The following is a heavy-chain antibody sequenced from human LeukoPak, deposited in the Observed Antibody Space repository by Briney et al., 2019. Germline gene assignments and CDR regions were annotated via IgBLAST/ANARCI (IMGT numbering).Heavy chain of an antibody. CDR2: KRSSGSSP. J-gene: IGHJ4*02. CDR3: AKANSPYYYDSGGYLTFDY. D-gene: IGHD3-22*01. CDR1: GFTFSSYA. V-gene: IGHV3-23*01. Sequence: GGPLRLSCAASGFTFSSYAMNWVRQAPGKGLEWVSGKRSSGSSPYYADSVKGRFTMSRDNSKNTVYLQMNSLGAEDTAVYYCAKANSPYYYDSGGYLTFDYWGQGTLVTVSS.